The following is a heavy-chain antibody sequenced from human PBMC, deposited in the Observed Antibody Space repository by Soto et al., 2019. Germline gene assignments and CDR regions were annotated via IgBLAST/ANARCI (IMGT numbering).Heavy chain of an antibody. J-gene: IGHJ5*02. V-gene: IGHV4-59*01. CDR2: ISYRGST. CDR3: ARPAGSGSGSGWFDP. D-gene: IGHD3-10*01. Sequence: QVQLQESGPGLVKPSETLSLTCTVSGGSISSYYWSWIRQPPGKGLEWIGYISYRGSTNYNPSLKSRVTISVDTYKNQFSLRLTSVTAADTAVYYCARPAGSGSGSGWFDPWGQGTLVTVSS. CDR1: GGSISSYY.